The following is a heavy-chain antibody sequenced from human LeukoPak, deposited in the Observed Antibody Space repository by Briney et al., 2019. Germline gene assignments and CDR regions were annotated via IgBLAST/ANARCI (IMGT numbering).Heavy chain of an antibody. Sequence: GGSLRLSCAASGFMFSTYGMHWVRQAPGKGLEWVAFIRDDGSNKYYADSVKGRFTISRDNSKNTLYLQMNSLRAEDTAVYYCAKGRTSGYYAHFDQWGQGTQVTVSS. D-gene: IGHD3-22*01. CDR2: IRDDGSNK. J-gene: IGHJ4*02. CDR3: AKGRTSGYYAHFDQ. CDR1: GFMFSTYG. V-gene: IGHV3-30*02.